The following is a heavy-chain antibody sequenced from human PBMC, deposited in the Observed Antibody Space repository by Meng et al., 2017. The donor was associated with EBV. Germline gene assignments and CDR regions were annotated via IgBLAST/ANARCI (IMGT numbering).Heavy chain of an antibody. J-gene: IGHJ4*02. V-gene: IGHV3-21*01. CDR2: ISSSSSYI. CDR1: GFTFSSYS. D-gene: IGHD4-17*01. CDR3: ARNRGNGDYYFDY. Sequence: VRVLESGGGLVKPGGSLGLSCAASGFTFSSYSMNWVRQAPGKGLEWVSSISSSSSYIYYADSVKGRFTISRDNAKNSLYLQMNSLRAEDTAVYYCARNRGNGDYYFDYWGQGTLVTVSS.